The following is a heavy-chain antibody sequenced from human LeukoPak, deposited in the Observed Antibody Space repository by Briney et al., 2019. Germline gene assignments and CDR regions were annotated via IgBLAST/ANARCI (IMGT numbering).Heavy chain of an antibody. CDR3: ARVYLSPR. D-gene: IGHD3-16*02. J-gene: IGHJ4*02. Sequence: PGGSLRLSCAASGFTFSSYAMHWVSQAPGKGLEWVAVISYDGSNKYYADSVKGRFTISRDNSKNTLYLQMNSLRAEDTAVYYCARVYLSPRWGQGTLVTVSS. V-gene: IGHV3-30*04. CDR2: ISYDGSNK. CDR1: GFTFSSYA.